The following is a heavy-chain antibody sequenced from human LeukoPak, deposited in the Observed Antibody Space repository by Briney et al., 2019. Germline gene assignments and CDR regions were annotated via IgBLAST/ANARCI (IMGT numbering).Heavy chain of an antibody. CDR1: GLTFSSYS. CDR2: ISTSSSYI. D-gene: IGHD1-7*01. CDR3: ARDSEGVTGTTSWFDP. J-gene: IGHJ5*02. Sequence: GGSLRLSCAASGLTFSSYSMNWVRQAPGKGLEWVSSISTSSSYIYYADSVKGRFTISRDNARNSLYLQMNSLRAEDTAVYYCARDSEGVTGTTSWFDPWGQGTLVTVSS. V-gene: IGHV3-21*01.